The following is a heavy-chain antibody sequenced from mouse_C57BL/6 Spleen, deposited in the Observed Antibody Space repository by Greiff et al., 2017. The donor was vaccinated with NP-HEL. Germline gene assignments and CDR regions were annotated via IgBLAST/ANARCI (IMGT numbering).Heavy chain of an antibody. CDR3: ASYGSSVYYYAMDY. J-gene: IGHJ4*01. CDR2: ISDGGSYT. CDR1: GFTFSSYA. Sequence: EVQLVESGGGLVKPGGSLKLSCAASGFTFSSYAMSWVRQTPEKRLEWVATISDGGSYTYYPDNVKGRFTISRDNAKNNLYLQMSHLKSEDTAMYYCASYGSSVYYYAMDYWGQGTSVTVSS. V-gene: IGHV5-4*01. D-gene: IGHD1-1*01.